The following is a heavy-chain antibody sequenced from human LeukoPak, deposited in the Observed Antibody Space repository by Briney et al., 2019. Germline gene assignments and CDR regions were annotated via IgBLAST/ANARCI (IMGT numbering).Heavy chain of an antibody. J-gene: IGHJ4*02. CDR3: ARRAGDYSHPYDY. V-gene: IGHV3-53*01. D-gene: IGHD3-22*01. CDR1: GFTVSSNS. Sequence: GGSLRLSCTVSGFTVSSNSMSWVRQAPGKGLEWVSFIYSGGNTHNSDSVKGRFTISRDNSQNTLYLQMNSLRAEDTGVYYCARRAGDYSHPYDYWGQGTLVTVSS. CDR2: IYSGGNT.